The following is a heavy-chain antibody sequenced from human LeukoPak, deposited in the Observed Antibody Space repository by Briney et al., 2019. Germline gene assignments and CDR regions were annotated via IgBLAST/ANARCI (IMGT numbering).Heavy chain of an antibody. Sequence: ASVKVSCKASGYTFTSYDINWVRQATGQGLEWMGWMNPNSGNTGYAQKFQGRVTITRNTSISTPYMELSSLRSEDTAVYYCARAAWSYDAFDIWGQGTMVTVSS. CDR2: MNPNSGNT. D-gene: IGHD1-26*01. CDR3: ARAAWSYDAFDI. J-gene: IGHJ3*02. CDR1: GYTFTSYD. V-gene: IGHV1-8*03.